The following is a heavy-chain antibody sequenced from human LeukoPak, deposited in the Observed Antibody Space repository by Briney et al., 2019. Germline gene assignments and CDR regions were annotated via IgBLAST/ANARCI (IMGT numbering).Heavy chain of an antibody. Sequence: PSETLSLTCTVSGASITNYYWSRIRQPPGQGREWLCYISFTGTATYNPSVAGRLTISVDTANNQFCVSLRSVTAADTAIYYCARGADFSTGSYDWFDPWGQGTLVTVSS. CDR2: ISFTGTA. CDR3: ARGADFSTGSYDWFDP. J-gene: IGHJ5*02. D-gene: IGHD3/OR15-3a*01. CDR1: GASITNYY. V-gene: IGHV4-59*08.